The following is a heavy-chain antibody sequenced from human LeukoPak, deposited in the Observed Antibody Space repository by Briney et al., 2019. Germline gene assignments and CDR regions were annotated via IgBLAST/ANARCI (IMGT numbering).Heavy chain of an antibody. J-gene: IGHJ5*02. Sequence: SETLSLTCAVYGGSFSGYYWSWIRQPPGKGLEWIGEINHSGSTNYNPSLKSRVTISVDTSKNQFSLKLSSVTAADTAVYYCARGVSITIFGVVILYNWFDPWGQGTLVTVSS. CDR2: INHSGST. CDR3: ARGVSITIFGVVILYNWFDP. CDR1: GGSFSGYY. V-gene: IGHV4-34*01. D-gene: IGHD3-3*01.